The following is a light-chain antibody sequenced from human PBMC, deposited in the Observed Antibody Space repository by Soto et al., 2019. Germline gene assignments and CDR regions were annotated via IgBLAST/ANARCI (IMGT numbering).Light chain of an antibody. J-gene: IGKJ2*01. Sequence: EIVMTQSPATLSLSPGERAALSCRASQSINSELAWYQQKPGQPPRLLIYGASTRATGVPARFTGSESGSEFTLTISGLQSEDFAVSYCQLGHNWPLTFCQGTRLEI. CDR2: GAS. CDR3: QLGHNWPLT. CDR1: QSINSE. V-gene: IGKV3-15*01.